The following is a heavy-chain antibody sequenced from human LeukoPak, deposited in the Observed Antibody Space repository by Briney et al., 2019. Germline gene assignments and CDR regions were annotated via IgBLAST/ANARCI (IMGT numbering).Heavy chain of an antibody. V-gene: IGHV3-21*01. J-gene: IGHJ6*03. CDR1: GFTFNSYI. D-gene: IGHD3-10*01. Sequence: GGSLRLSCATSGFTFNSYIMNWVRQAPGKGLEWVASITSTSGHIYYGDSVKGRFTISRDNAENSLYLQMNSLRAEDTAVYYCATGFFYYYYMDVWGRGTTVTVSS. CDR3: ATGFFYYYYMDV. CDR2: ITSTSGHI.